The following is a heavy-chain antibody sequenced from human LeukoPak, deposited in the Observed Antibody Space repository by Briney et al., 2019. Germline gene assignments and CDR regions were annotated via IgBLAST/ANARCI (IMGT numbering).Heavy chain of an antibody. V-gene: IGHV5-51*01. D-gene: IGHD6-13*01. CDR2: IYPGDSDT. J-gene: IGHJ5*02. Sequence: GESLKISCKGSGYSFTSYWIGWVRQMPGKGLEWMGIIYPGDSDTRYSPSFQGQVTISADKSISTAYLQWSSLKALDTAMYYCARRPIAAGDWFDPWGQGTLVTVSS. CDR1: GYSFTSYW. CDR3: ARRPIAAGDWFDP.